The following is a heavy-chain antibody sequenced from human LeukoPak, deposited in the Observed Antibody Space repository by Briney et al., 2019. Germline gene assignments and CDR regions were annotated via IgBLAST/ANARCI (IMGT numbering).Heavy chain of an antibody. CDR1: GFTFTSYG. D-gene: IGHD3-16*01. V-gene: IGHV3-30*02. CDR3: AGAYPYYFDY. CDR2: IRFDESDK. Sequence: GGSLRLSCAASGFTFTSYGMHWVRQAPGKGLEWVAHIRFDESDKYYADSVKGRFTISRDTSKNTLYLQMNSLRAEDTAVYYCAGAYPYYFDYWGQGTLVTVSS. J-gene: IGHJ4*02.